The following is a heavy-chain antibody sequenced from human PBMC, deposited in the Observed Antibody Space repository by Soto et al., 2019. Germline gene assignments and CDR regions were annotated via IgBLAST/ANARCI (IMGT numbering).Heavy chain of an antibody. Sequence: QLQLQESGSGLVKPSQTLSLTCAVSGGSISSGGYSWSWIRQPPGKALEWIGYIYHSGSTYYNPSLKGRVTISVDRSKNQFSLKLSSVTAADTAVYYCARKMASSGSYEYWFDPWGQGILVTVSS. CDR3: ARKMASSGSYEYWFDP. V-gene: IGHV4-30-2*01. J-gene: IGHJ5*02. CDR1: GGSISSGGYS. D-gene: IGHD1-26*01. CDR2: IYHSGST.